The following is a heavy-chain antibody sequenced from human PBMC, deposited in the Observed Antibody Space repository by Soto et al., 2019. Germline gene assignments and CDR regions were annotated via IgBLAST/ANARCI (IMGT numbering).Heavy chain of an antibody. CDR1: GFTFSTYW. CDR3: TQDRRDYGGNSRIYYGMDV. Sequence: GGSLRLSCAASGFTFSTYWMSWVRQAPGKGLEWVANIKQDGSEEYYVDSTRGRFTISRDNGKNSLYLQMNSLRAEDTAVYYCTQDRRDYGGNSRIYYGMDVWGLGTTVTVSS. D-gene: IGHD4-17*01. V-gene: IGHV3-7*05. J-gene: IGHJ6*02. CDR2: IKQDGSEE.